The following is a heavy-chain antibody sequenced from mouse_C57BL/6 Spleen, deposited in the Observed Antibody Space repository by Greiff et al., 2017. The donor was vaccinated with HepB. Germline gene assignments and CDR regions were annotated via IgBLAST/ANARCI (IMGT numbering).Heavy chain of an antibody. CDR2: ISGGGGNT. Sequence: EVKLVESGGGLVKPGGSLKLSCAASGFTFSSYTMSWVRQTPEKRLEWVATISGGGGNTYYPDSVKGRFTISRDNAKNTLYLQMSSLRSEDTALYYCARQSLANWDEGFAYWGQGTLVTVSA. CDR3: ARQSLANWDEGFAY. CDR1: GFTFSSYT. J-gene: IGHJ3*01. D-gene: IGHD4-1*01. V-gene: IGHV5-9*01.